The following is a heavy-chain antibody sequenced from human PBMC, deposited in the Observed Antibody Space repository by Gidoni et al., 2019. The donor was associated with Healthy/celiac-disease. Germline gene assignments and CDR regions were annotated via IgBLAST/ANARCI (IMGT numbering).Heavy chain of an antibody. D-gene: IGHD6-19*01. Sequence: LEWVSLISWDGGSTYYADSVKGRFTISRDNSKNSLYLQMNSLRTEDTALYYCAKAVAVADSYFDYWGQGTLVTVSS. V-gene: IGHV3-43*01. CDR3: AKAVAVADSYFDY. J-gene: IGHJ4*02. CDR2: ISWDGGST.